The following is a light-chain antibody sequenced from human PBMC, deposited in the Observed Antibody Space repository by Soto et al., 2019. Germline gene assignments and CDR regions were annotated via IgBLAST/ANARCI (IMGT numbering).Light chain of an antibody. CDR2: DAS. CDR3: QEYDHRPYT. Sequence: DIQLTQSPSSLSASAGDRVTITCQASQDVTKYRNWYQQKPGKAPKLLIYDASNLETGVPTRFSGSGSRTDFTFTISGLQHEGAARYYYQEYDHRPYTFGPGTQVEIK. V-gene: IGKV1-33*01. CDR1: QDVTKY. J-gene: IGKJ2*01.